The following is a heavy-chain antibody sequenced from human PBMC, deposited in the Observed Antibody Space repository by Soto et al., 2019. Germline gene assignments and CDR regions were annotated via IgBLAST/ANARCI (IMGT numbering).Heavy chain of an antibody. V-gene: IGHV1-58*01. Sequence: SVKVSCKASGFTFTSSAVQWVRQARGQRLEWKGWIVVGSGNTNYAQKFQERVTITRDMYTSTAYMELSSLRSEDTAVYYCAAHPSEGSGSYDYWGQGTLVTVSS. D-gene: IGHD3-10*01. CDR2: IVVGSGNT. J-gene: IGHJ4*02. CDR3: AAHPSEGSGSYDY. CDR1: GFTFTSSA.